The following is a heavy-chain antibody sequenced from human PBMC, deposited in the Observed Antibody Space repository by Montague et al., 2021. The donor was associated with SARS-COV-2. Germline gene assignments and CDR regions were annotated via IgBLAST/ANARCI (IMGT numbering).Heavy chain of an antibody. Sequence: SETLSLTCAVYGGSFSGYYWSWIRKPPGKGLEWNGEINNSGSTNYNPYLKSQVTISVDTSKNQFSLKLSSVTAADTAVYYCARDSIAAAGTDYWGQGTLVTVSS. CDR1: GGSFSGYY. D-gene: IGHD6-13*01. CDR3: ARDSIAAAGTDY. CDR2: INNSGST. V-gene: IGHV4-34*01. J-gene: IGHJ4*02.